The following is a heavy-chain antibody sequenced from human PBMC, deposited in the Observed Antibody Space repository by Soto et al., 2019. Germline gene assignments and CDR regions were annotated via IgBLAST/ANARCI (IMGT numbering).Heavy chain of an antibody. CDR1: GFTFSSYA. D-gene: IGHD3-10*01. CDR2: ISGSGGST. J-gene: IGHJ5*02. Sequence: GGSLRLSCAASGFTFSSYAMSWVRQAPGKGLEWVSAISGSGGSTYYADSVKGRFTISRDNSKNTLYLQMNSLRAEDTAVYYCAKVSRFGELYGWFDPWGQGTLVTVSS. CDR3: AKVSRFGELYGWFDP. V-gene: IGHV3-23*01.